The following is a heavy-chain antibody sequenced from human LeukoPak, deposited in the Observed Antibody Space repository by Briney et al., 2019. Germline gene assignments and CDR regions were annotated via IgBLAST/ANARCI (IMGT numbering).Heavy chain of an antibody. CDR3: ARLYRCSSTSCWVWFDP. Sequence: SETLSLTCTVSGGSISSSSYYWGWIRQPPGKGLEWIGSIYHSGSTYYNPSLKSRVTISVDTSKNQFSLKLSSVTAADTAVYYCARLYRCSSTSCWVWFDPWGQGTLVTVSS. D-gene: IGHD2-2*01. J-gene: IGHJ5*02. V-gene: IGHV4-39*07. CDR1: GGSISSSSYY. CDR2: IYHSGST.